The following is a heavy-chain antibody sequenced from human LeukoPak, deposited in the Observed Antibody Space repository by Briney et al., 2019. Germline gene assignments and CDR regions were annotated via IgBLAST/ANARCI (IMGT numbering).Heavy chain of an antibody. Sequence: ASVKVSCKASGGTFSSYAISWVRQAPGQGLEWMGGIIPIFGTANYAQKFQGRVTITADESTSTAYMELSSLRSEDTAVYYCARTSSMVTMVRGVMIPYYYMDVWGKGTTVTISS. CDR2: IIPIFGTA. V-gene: IGHV1-69*01. CDR3: ARTSSMVTMVRGVMIPYYYMDV. J-gene: IGHJ6*03. CDR1: GGTFSSYA. D-gene: IGHD3-10*01.